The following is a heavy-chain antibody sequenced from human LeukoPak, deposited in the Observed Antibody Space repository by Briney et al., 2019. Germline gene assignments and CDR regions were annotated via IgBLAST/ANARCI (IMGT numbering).Heavy chain of an antibody. Sequence: PGGSLRLSCAAPGFTFSSYAIHWVRQGPGKGLEWVGVISFDGNNKYYADSVKGRFTISRDNSKNTLSLQMNSLRPEDTAVYYCARDRGVATMDYWGQGTLVTVSS. V-gene: IGHV3-30*14. CDR2: ISFDGNNK. CDR3: ARDRGVATMDY. D-gene: IGHD5-12*01. J-gene: IGHJ4*02. CDR1: GFTFSSYA.